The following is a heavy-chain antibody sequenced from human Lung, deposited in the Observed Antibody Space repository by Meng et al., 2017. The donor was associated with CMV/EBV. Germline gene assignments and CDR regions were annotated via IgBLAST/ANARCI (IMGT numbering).Heavy chain of an antibody. CDR1: GYTFTSYG. Sequence: ASXXVSXKASGYTFTSYGISWVRQAPGQGLEWMGWISAYNGNTNYAQKLQGRVTMTTDTSKSTAYMELRSLRSDDTAVYYCARDFLREGDYDFWSGDYGEGGQYYYYYGMDVWXQGTTVTVSS. CDR2: ISAYNGNT. CDR3: ARDFLREGDYDFWSGDYGEGGQYYYYYGMDV. V-gene: IGHV1-18*01. J-gene: IGHJ6*02. D-gene: IGHD3-3*01.